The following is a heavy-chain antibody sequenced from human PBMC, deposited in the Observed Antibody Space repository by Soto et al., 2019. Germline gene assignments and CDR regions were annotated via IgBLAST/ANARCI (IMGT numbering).Heavy chain of an antibody. CDR3: ARSGSGYYQY. D-gene: IGHD3-22*01. V-gene: IGHV4-34*01. CDR1: GGSFSGYY. J-gene: IGHJ4*02. Sequence: QVQLQQWGAGLLKPSETLSLTCAVYGGSFSGYYWSWIRQPPGKGLEWIGEINHSGSTNYNPSLKSRVTISVDTSNNQCSLKLSSVTAADTAVYYCARSGSGYYQYWGQGTLVTVSS. CDR2: INHSGST.